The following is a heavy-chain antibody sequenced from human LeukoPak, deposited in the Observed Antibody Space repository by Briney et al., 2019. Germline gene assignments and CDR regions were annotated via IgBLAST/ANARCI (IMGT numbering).Heavy chain of an antibody. CDR3: AKERSSAAFDI. Sequence: GGSLRLSCAASGFTFSTYAMSWVRQAPRKGLEWVSAIGGSGRSTYYADSVKGRCTISRDNSKNTLYLHMNGLTGEDTALYYCAKERSSAAFDIWGQGTMVTVSS. V-gene: IGHV3-23*01. CDR2: IGGSGRST. J-gene: IGHJ3*02. D-gene: IGHD6-6*01. CDR1: GFTFSTYA.